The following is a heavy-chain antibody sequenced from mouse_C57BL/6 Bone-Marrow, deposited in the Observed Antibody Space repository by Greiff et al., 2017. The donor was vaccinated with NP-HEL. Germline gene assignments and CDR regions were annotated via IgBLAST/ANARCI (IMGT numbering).Heavy chain of an antibody. Sequence: QVQLKQPGAELVKPGASVKLSCKASGYTFTSYWMHWVKQRPGPGLEWIGMIHPSSGSTNYNEKFKSKATLTVDKSSSTAYMQLNSLTSEDSAVYYYARGSLLTETWGQGTSVTVSS. CDR2: IHPSSGST. J-gene: IGHJ4*01. CDR1: GYTFTSYW. V-gene: IGHV1-64*01. CDR3: ARGSLLTET. D-gene: IGHD4-1*01.